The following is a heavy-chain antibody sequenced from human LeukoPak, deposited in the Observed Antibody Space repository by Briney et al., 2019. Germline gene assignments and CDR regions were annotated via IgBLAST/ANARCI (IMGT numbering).Heavy chain of an antibody. J-gene: IGHJ4*02. V-gene: IGHV3-30*02. CDR2: IRDDGGDK. Sequence: PGGSLRLSCAASGFTFSNYGMHWVRQAPGKGLEWVAFIRDDGGDKFYADSVKDRFTISRDSSKNTLYLQMNSLRAEDTALYYCAKGYSRYCTINNCYPPDDWGQGTPVTVSS. D-gene: IGHD2-2*01. CDR1: GFTFSNYG. CDR3: AKGYSRYCTINNCYPPDD.